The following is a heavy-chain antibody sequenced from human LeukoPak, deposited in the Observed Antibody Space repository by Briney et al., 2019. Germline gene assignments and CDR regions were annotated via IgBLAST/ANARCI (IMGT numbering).Heavy chain of an antibody. Sequence: AGGSLRLSCAASGFTVSSNYMSWVRQAPGKGLEWVSAISGSGGSTYYADSVKGRFTISRDNSKNTLYLQMNSLRAEDTAVYYCAKGDSSWPNWGQGTLVTVSS. J-gene: IGHJ4*02. D-gene: IGHD6-13*01. CDR1: GFTVSSNY. CDR3: AKGDSSWPN. CDR2: ISGSGGST. V-gene: IGHV3-23*01.